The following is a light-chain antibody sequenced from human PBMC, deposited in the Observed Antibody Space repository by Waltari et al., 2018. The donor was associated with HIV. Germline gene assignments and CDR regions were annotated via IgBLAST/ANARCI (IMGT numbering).Light chain of an antibody. CDR3: VLFMGNGIWV. V-gene: IGLV8-61*01. CDR1: SGSVSTRYY. Sequence: QTVVTQAPSFSVSPGGTVTLTCGLSSGSVSTRYYPLWYQQTPGQAPRTLIYSTNTRSSGVPDRFSGSILGNKAALTITGAQADDESDYYCVLFMGNGIWVFGGGIKLTVL. CDR2: STN. J-gene: IGLJ3*02.